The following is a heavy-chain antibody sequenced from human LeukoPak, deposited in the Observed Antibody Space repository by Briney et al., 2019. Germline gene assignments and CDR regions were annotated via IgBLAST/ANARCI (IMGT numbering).Heavy chain of an antibody. J-gene: IGHJ4*02. D-gene: IGHD2-2*02. CDR1: GFTFSSYA. V-gene: IGHV3-23*01. CDR2: ISGGGDST. Sequence: GGSLRLSCAASGFTFSSYAMNWVRQAPGKGLEWVAAISGGGDSTYYADSVRGRFTISRDNSKNTLYLQMNSLRAEDTAVYYCAEKSVPNTPPTFDYWGQGTLVTVPS. CDR3: AEKSVPNTPPTFDY.